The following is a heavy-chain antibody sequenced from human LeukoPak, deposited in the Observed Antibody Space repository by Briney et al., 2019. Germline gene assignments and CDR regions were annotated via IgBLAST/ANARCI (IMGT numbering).Heavy chain of an antibody. CDR2: INAGNGNT. Sequence: GASVKVSCKASGYTFTSYAMHWVRQAPGQRLEWMGWINAGNGNTKYSQQFQGRVTITRDTSASTAYMELSSLRSEDTAVYYCARVYGSGSYDYYYGMDVWGKGTTVTVSS. J-gene: IGHJ6*04. V-gene: IGHV1-3*01. CDR1: GYTFTSYA. CDR3: ARVYGSGSYDYYYGMDV. D-gene: IGHD3-10*01.